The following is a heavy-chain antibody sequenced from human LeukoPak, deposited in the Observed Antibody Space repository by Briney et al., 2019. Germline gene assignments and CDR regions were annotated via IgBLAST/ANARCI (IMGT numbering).Heavy chain of an antibody. CDR2: LSSGRSP. CDR3: ATSPPYYYGSGSQPRGFDY. CDR1: GFSISTYA. V-gene: IGHV3-69-1*01. D-gene: IGHD3-10*01. J-gene: IGHJ4*02. Sequence: GGSLRLSCAASGFSISTYAMAWVRQAPGKGLEWISSLSSGRSPSYSDSLEGRLTISRDNAKNSLYLQMNSLRAEDTALYYCATSPPYYYGSGSQPRGFDYWGQGTLVTVSS.